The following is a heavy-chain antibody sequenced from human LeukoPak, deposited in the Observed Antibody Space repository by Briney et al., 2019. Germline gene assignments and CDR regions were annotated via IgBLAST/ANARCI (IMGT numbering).Heavy chain of an antibody. CDR1: GLSFSVYE. D-gene: IGHD6-19*01. CDR3: TTLTVASNFDY. Sequence: PGGSLRLSCAASGLSFSVYEIHWVRQAPGEGLEWISDISSSGTTTYYADSVKGRFTISRDNAKNSLYLQTNSLRAEDTAVYYCTTLTVASNFDYWGQGTLVTVSS. V-gene: IGHV3-48*03. J-gene: IGHJ4*02. CDR2: ISSSGTTT.